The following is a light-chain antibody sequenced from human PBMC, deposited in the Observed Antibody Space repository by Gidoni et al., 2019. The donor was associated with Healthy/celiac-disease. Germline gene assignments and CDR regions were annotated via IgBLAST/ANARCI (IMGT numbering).Light chain of an antibody. J-gene: IGKJ5*01. CDR3: QQYGSEPIT. V-gene: IGKV3-20*01. CDR2: GAS. CDR1: QSVSSSY. Sequence: ELVLTQSPGTLSLSPGERATLSCRASQSVSSSYLAWYQQKPGQAPRLLIYGASSRATGIPDRFSGSGSGTDFTLTISRLEPADFAVYYCQQYGSEPITFGQGTRLEIK.